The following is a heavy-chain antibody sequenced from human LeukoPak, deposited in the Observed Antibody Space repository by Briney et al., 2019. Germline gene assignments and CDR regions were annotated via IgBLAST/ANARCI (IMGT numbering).Heavy chain of an antibody. CDR3: ARDNILTGYYRVYYYYYMDV. CDR2: ISSSDNTI. D-gene: IGHD3-9*01. Sequence: PGGSLRLSCAASGLTFSSYQMNWVRQAPGKGLEWISYISSSDNTIYYADSVKGRFTLSRDNTKNSLYLQMNSLRAEDTAVYYCARDNILTGYYRVYYYYYMDVWGKGTTVTVSS. J-gene: IGHJ6*03. CDR1: GLTFSSYQ. V-gene: IGHV3-48*03.